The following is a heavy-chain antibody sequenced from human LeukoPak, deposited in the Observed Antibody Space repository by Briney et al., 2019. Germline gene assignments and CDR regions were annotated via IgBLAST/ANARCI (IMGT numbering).Heavy chain of an antibody. CDR2: IRYDGSNK. D-gene: IGHD3-22*01. V-gene: IGHV3-30*02. CDR1: GFTFSNYA. J-gene: IGHJ2*01. CDR3: AKPSLYYYDTSGYYRYWYFDP. Sequence: GGSLRLSCAASGFTFSNYAIHWVRQAPGKGLEWVAFIRYDGSNKYYVDSVKGRFTISRDNSKNTLYLQMNSLRAEDTAVYYCAKPSLYYYDTSGYYRYWYFDPWGRGTLVTVSS.